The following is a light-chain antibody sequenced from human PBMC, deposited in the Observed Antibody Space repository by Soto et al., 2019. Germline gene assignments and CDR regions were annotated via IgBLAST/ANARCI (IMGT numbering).Light chain of an antibody. V-gene: IGKV3-15*01. J-gene: IGKJ4*01. CDR2: GAS. CDR1: QSVSSN. CDR3: QQYDNWPPLT. Sequence: EIVSTQSRATLAVSPGERATLSCMASQSVSSNLAWYQQKPGQAPRLLIYGASTRATGIPARFSGSGSGTEFTLTISSLQSGDFAVYYCQQYDNWPPLTFGGGTKVDI.